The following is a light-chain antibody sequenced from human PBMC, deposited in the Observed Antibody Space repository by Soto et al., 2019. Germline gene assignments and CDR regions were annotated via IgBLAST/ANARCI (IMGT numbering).Light chain of an antibody. CDR3: QQSYSTLV. J-gene: IGKJ2*01. CDR1: QSISSY. CDR2: AAS. V-gene: IGKV1-39*01. Sequence: IQMTQSPSSLSASVGDRVTITCRASQSISSYLNWYQQKPGKAPKLLIYAASSLQSGVPSRFSGSGSGKDFTLTISRLQPEDFATYYCQQSYSTLVFGQGTKLEIK.